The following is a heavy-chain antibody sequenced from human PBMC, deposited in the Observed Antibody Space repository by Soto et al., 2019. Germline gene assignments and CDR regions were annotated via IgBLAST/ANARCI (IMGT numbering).Heavy chain of an antibody. CDR1: GFTFSSYW. J-gene: IGHJ6*02. V-gene: IGHV3-7*05. Sequence: EVQLVESGGGLVQPGGSLRLSYAASGFTFSSYWMSWVRQAPGKGLEWVANIKQDGSEKYYVDSVKGRFTISRDNAKNSLYLQMNSLRAEDTAVYYCARVNIVVVPAAVVDYYYGMDVWGQGTTVTVSS. CDR3: ARVNIVVVPAAVVDYYYGMDV. D-gene: IGHD2-2*01. CDR2: IKQDGSEK.